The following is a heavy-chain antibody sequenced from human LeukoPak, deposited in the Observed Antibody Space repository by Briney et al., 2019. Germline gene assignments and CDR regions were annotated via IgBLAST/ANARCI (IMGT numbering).Heavy chain of an antibody. CDR3: ARNLEGYCSGGSCSKPY. Sequence: GGSLGLSCAASGFTFSSYSMNWVRQAPGKGLEWVSSISSSSSYIYYADSVKGRFTISRDNAKNSLYLQMNSLRAEDTAVYYCARNLEGYCSGGSCSKPYWGQGTLVTVSS. CDR2: ISSSSSYI. J-gene: IGHJ4*02. CDR1: GFTFSSYS. D-gene: IGHD2-15*01. V-gene: IGHV3-21*01.